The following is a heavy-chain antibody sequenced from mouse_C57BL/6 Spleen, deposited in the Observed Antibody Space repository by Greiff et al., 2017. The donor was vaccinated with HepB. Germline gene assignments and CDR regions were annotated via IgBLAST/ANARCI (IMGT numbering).Heavy chain of an antibody. CDR3: ARSEGFAD. Sequence: VQLQQPGAELVMPGASVKLSCKASGYTFTSYWMHWVKQRPGQGLEWIGEIDPSDSYTNYNQKFKGKSTLTVDKSSSTAYMQLSSLTSEDSAVYYCARSEGFADWGKGTLVTVSA. J-gene: IGHJ3*01. CDR1: GYTFTSYW. CDR2: IDPSDSYT. V-gene: IGHV1-69*01.